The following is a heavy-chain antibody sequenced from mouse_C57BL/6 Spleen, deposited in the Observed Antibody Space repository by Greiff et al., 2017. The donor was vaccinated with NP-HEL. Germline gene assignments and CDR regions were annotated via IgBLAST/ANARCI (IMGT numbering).Heavy chain of an antibody. CDR2: IDPSDSYT. V-gene: IGHV1-69*01. CDR3: ARPHGLLFAY. CDR1: GYTFTSYW. J-gene: IGHJ3*01. D-gene: IGHD2-3*01. Sequence: VQLQQPGAELVMPGASVKLSCKASGYTFTSYWMHWVKQRPGQGLEWIGEIDPSDSYTNYNQKFKGKSTLTVDKSYSTAYMQLSSLTSEDSAVYYCARPHGLLFAYWGQGTLVTVSA.